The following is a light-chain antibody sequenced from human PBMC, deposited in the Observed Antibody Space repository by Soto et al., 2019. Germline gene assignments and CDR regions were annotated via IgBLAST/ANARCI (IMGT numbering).Light chain of an antibody. CDR3: QQYNSYPIT. J-gene: IGKJ5*01. Sequence: DIQMTQSPSTLSASVGDRVTITCRASQSISSWLAWYQQKPGKAPKLLIYDASSLESGVPSRFSGSGSGTEFTLTISSLQPDDFATYYCQQYNSYPITFGQGTRLAIK. CDR2: DAS. V-gene: IGKV1-5*01. CDR1: QSISSW.